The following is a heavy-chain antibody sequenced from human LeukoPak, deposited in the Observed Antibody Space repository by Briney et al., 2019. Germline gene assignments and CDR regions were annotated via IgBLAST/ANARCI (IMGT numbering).Heavy chain of an antibody. J-gene: IGHJ2*01. V-gene: IGHV1-8*03. Sequence: ASVKVSCKTSGYTFTAHDIFWVRQAAGQGLEWMGWMNSKSGSTAYAQKVQGRVTFTRNTSITTAYLDLTNLRYEDTAMYYCARGRQMSINWYFDLWGRGTQVTVAS. CDR2: MNSKSGST. CDR3: ARGRQMSINWYFDL. CDR1: GYTFTAHD. D-gene: IGHD3-10*01.